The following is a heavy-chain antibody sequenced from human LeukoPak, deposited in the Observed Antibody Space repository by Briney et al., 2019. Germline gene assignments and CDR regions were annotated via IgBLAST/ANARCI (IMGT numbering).Heavy chain of an antibody. Sequence: SETLSLTCAVYGGSFSGYYWSWIRQPPGKGLEWIGEINHSGSTNYNPSLKSRVTISVDTSKNQFSLKLSSVTAADTAVYYCASVLRSTSYYYYYGMDVWGQGTTVTVSS. J-gene: IGHJ6*02. D-gene: IGHD4-17*01. CDR3: ASVLRSTSYYYYYGMDV. CDR2: INHSGST. CDR1: GGSFSGYY. V-gene: IGHV4-34*01.